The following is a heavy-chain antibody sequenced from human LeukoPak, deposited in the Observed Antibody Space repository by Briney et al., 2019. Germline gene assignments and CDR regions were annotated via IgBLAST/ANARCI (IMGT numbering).Heavy chain of an antibody. CDR3: ARERTSGYSYYFDY. D-gene: IGHD3-22*01. CDR1: GGSISSYY. V-gene: IGHV4-59*01. CDR2: ISYSGST. Sequence: SETLSLTCTVAGGSISSYYWSWIRQPPGKGLEGIGYISYSGSTNYDPSLKSRVTISVDTSKNQFSLKLSSVTAADTAVYYCARERTSGYSYYFDYWGQGTLVTVSS. J-gene: IGHJ4*02.